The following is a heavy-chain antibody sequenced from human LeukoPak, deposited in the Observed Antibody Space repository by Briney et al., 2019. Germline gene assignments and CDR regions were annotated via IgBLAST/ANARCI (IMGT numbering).Heavy chain of an antibody. CDR3: ARDSGYGDYVGSP. CDR2: ISTYNGNT. J-gene: IGHJ5*02. Sequence: GASVKVSCKASGYSFTTYGISWVRQAPGQGLEWMGWISTYNGNTNYAQKLQDRVTMTTDTSTSTAYMGLRSLRYDDTAVYYCARDSGYGDYVGSPWGQGTLVTVSS. CDR1: GYSFTTYG. D-gene: IGHD4-17*01. V-gene: IGHV1-18*01.